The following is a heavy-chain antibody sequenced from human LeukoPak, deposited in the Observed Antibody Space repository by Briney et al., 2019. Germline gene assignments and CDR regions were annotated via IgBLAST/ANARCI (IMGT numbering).Heavy chain of an antibody. CDR1: GLTFGHFA. CDR3: VRSYDS. CDR2: IRMKAFGGTA. Sequence: GSLKLSSTASGLTFGHFATRWVRQAPRKGLEWIGFIRMKAFGGTAEYAASVKGRFAISRDDSNRIPYLQLDSLKTEDTGIYYCVRSYDSWGQGTLVIVSS. D-gene: IGHD3-10*01. V-gene: IGHV3-49*04. J-gene: IGHJ4*02.